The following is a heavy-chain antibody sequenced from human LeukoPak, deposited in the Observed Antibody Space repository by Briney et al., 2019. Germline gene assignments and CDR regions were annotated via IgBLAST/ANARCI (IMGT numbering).Heavy chain of an antibody. Sequence: GGSLRLSCAASGFTFSSYSMNWVRQAPGKGLEWVSSISSSSGYIYYADSVKGRFTISRDNAKSSLYLQMNSLRAEDTAVYYCARDLEAYYGSGSYDTRPFDYWGQGTLVTVSS. J-gene: IGHJ4*02. CDR1: GFTFSSYS. CDR2: ISSSSGYI. V-gene: IGHV3-21*01. D-gene: IGHD3-10*01. CDR3: ARDLEAYYGSGSYDTRPFDY.